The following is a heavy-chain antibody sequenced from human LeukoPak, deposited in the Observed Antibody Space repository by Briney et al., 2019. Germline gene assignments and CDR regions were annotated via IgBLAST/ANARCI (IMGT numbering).Heavy chain of an antibody. CDR1: GFTFTNAW. CDR3: STLTSRGLSDS. V-gene: IGHV3-15*07. D-gene: IGHD1-20*01. Sequence: PGGSLRLSCAASGFTFTNAWMNWVRQAPGRGLEWVGRIKSKADGETIDYAAPVKGRFTFSRDDSKNMLYLQMNSLKSEDTAVYYCSTLTSRGLSDSWGQGTLVTVSS. CDR2: IKSKADGETI. J-gene: IGHJ4*02.